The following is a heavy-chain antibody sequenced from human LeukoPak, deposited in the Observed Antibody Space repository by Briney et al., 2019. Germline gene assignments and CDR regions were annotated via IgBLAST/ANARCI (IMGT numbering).Heavy chain of an antibody. CDR2: ITSGGDYI. CDR1: AFTFNTFN. Sequence: GGSLRLSCAASAFTFNTFNMNWVRQAPRKGLESVSSITSGGDYIYYTDSVKGRFTTSRDNAKNSLSLQLNSLRVEDTAVYYCARGHYDVLAASYKWTPDYWGQGTLVTVSS. D-gene: IGHD3-9*01. J-gene: IGHJ4*02. V-gene: IGHV3-21*01. CDR3: ARGHYDVLAASYKWTPDY.